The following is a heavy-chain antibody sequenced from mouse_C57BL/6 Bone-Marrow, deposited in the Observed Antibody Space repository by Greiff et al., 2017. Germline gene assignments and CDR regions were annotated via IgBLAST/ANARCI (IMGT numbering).Heavy chain of an antibody. CDR3: ARDYDSSYWYFDV. D-gene: IGHD1-1*01. Sequence: VMLVEPGPELVKPGASVKLSCKASGYTFTSYDINWVKQRPGQGLEWIGWIYPRDGSTKYNEKFKGKATLTVDTSSSTAYMELHSLTSEYSAVYFCARDYDSSYWYFDVWGTGTTVTVSS. CDR2: IYPRDGST. CDR1: GYTFTSYD. V-gene: IGHV1-85*01. J-gene: IGHJ1*03.